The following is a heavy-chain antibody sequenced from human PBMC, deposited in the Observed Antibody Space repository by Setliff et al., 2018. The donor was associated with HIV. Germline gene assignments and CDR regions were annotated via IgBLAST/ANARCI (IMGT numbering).Heavy chain of an antibody. CDR2: IIPIFTTT. V-gene: IGHV1-69*13. D-gene: IGHD3-16*01. Sequence: GASVKVSCKASGGGFSNHAITWVRQAPGQGLEWMGVIIPIFTTTDYAQKFRGRLTINADESTDTAYMELRSLRSADTAIYYCATLNEYAYQTGGWFDPWGQGTPVPSPQ. CDR3: ATLNEYAYQTGGWFDP. J-gene: IGHJ5*02. CDR1: GGGFSNHA.